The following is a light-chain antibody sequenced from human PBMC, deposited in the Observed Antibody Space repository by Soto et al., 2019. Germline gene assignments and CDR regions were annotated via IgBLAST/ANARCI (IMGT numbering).Light chain of an antibody. CDR2: DVS. V-gene: IGLV2-14*03. J-gene: IGLJ1*01. CDR3: CSYTSTTQL. Sequence: QSVLTQPASVSGSPGQSITISCTGTSSDVGGYNYVSWYQQHPDKAPKLMIYDVSNRPSGVSNRFSGSKSGNTASLTISGLQAEDEADYYCCSYTSTTQLFGTGTKVTVL. CDR1: SSDVGGYNY.